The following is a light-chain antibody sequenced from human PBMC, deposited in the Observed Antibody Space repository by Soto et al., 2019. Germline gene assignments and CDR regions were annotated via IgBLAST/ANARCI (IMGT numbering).Light chain of an antibody. V-gene: IGKV3-20*01. J-gene: IGKJ3*01. Sequence: EIVLTQSPGTLSLSPGERATLSCRASQRVSSIYLAWYQQKPGQAPRLLIYGASSRATGIPDRFSGSGSGIDFTLTISRLEPEDFAVYYCQQHGSSHIVTFGPGTKVDI. CDR1: QRVSSIY. CDR2: GAS. CDR3: QQHGSSHIVT.